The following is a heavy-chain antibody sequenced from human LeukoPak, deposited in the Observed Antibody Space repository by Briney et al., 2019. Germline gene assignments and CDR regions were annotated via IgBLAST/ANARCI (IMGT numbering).Heavy chain of an antibody. D-gene: IGHD5-18*01. Sequence: SETLSLTCAVYGGPFSGYYWSWIRQPPGKGLEWIGEINHSGSTNYNPSLKSRVTISVDTSKNQFSLKLSSVTAADTAVYYCARTDAMVVVFDYWGQGTLVTVSS. V-gene: IGHV4-34*01. CDR2: INHSGST. J-gene: IGHJ4*02. CDR3: ARTDAMVVVFDY. CDR1: GGPFSGYY.